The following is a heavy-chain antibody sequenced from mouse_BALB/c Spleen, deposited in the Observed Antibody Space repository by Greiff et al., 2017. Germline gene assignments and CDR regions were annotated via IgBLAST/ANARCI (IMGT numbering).Heavy chain of an antibody. CDR3: ARSVYGNCFDY. CDR1: GYTFTSYD. Sequence: VQGVESVAELARPGASVKLSCKASGYTFTSYDINWVRQRPEQGLEWIGWIFPGDGSTKYNEKFKGKATLTTDKSSSTAYMQLSRLTSEDSAVYFCARSVYGNCFDYWGQGTTLTVSS. V-gene: IGHV1-85*01. CDR2: IFPGDGST. J-gene: IGHJ2*01. D-gene: IGHD2-10*02.